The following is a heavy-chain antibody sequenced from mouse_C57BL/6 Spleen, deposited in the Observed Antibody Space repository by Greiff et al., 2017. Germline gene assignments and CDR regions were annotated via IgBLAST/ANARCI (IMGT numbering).Heavy chain of an antibody. CDR2: IDPEDGDT. V-gene: IGHV14-1*01. CDR3: TPNPIITTGSAY. CDR1: GFNIKDYY. Sequence: EVQLQQSGAELVRPGASVKLSCPASGFNIKDYYMHWVKQRPEQGLEWIGRIDPEDGDTEYAPKFQGKATMTADTSSNTADLQLSSLTAEDTAVYYCTPNPIITTGSAYWGQGTLVTVSA. D-gene: IGHD1-1*01. J-gene: IGHJ3*01.